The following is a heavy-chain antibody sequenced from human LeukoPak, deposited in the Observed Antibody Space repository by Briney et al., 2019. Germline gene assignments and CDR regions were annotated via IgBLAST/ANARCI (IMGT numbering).Heavy chain of an antibody. CDR3: ARALGVAAAGIIWFDP. J-gene: IGHJ5*02. V-gene: IGHV1-2*02. D-gene: IGHD6-13*01. CDR1: GYTLTGYY. Sequence: ASVKVSCKASGYTLTGYYMHWVRQAPGQGLEWMGWINPNSGGTNYAQKFQGRVTMTRGTSISTAYMELSRLRSDDTAVYYCARALGVAAAGIIWFDPWGQGTLVTVSS. CDR2: INPNSGGT.